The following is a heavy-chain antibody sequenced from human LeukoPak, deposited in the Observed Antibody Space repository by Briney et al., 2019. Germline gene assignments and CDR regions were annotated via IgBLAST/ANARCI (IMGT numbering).Heavy chain of an antibody. CDR1: GFTFSNYA. J-gene: IGHJ6*02. V-gene: IGHV3-23*01. CDR3: ARDRGYSYGRFYYYYGMDV. CDR2: IDGRGGST. D-gene: IGHD5-18*01. Sequence: GGSLRLSCAASGFTFSNYAMSWVRQAPGKGLEWVSAIDGRGGSTFYADSVKGRFTISRENAKNSLYLQMNSLRAGDTAVYYCARDRGYSYGRFYYYYGMDVWGQGTTVTVSS.